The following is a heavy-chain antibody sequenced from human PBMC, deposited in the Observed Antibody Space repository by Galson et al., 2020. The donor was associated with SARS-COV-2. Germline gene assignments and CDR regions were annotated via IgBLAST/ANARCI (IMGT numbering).Heavy chain of an antibody. CDR3: AKDRDLLVTVLAWDY. CDR1: GFTFSSYA. V-gene: IGHV3-23*01. Sequence: GGSLRLSCAASGFTFSSYAMSWVRQAPGKGLEWVSAISGSGGSTYYADSVKGRFTISRDNSKNTLYLQMNSLRAEDTAVYYCAKDRDLLVTVLAWDYWGQGTLVTVSS. CDR2: ISGSGGST. D-gene: IGHD3-3*01. J-gene: IGHJ4*02.